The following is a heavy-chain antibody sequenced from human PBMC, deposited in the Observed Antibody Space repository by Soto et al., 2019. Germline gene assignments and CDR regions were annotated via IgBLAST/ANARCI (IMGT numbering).Heavy chain of an antibody. V-gene: IGHV4-59*01. Sequence: SETLSLTCTVSGGSISSYYWSWIRQHPGKGREWIGYIYYRGSTNYNPSLKSRVTISVDTSKNQFSLKLSSVTAADTAVYYCAREPHPYSHRGCMDVWGQGTTVTVSS. J-gene: IGHJ6*02. D-gene: IGHD4-4*01. CDR2: IYYRGST. CDR3: AREPHPYSHRGCMDV. CDR1: GGSISSYY.